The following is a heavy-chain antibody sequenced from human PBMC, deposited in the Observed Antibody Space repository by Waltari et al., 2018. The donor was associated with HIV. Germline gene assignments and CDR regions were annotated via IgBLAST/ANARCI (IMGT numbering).Heavy chain of an antibody. J-gene: IGHJ6*02. D-gene: IGHD5-18*01. CDR3: ARGREERAMVLYYYYYGMDV. V-gene: IGHV1-69*01. CDR1: GGTFSSYA. CDR2: IIPIFGTA. Sequence: QVQLVQSGAEVKKPGSSVKVSCKASGGTFSSYAISWVRQAPGQGLEWMGGIIPIFGTANYAQKFQGRVTITADESTSTAYMELSSLRSEDTAVYYCARGREERAMVLYYYYYGMDVWGQGTTVTVSS.